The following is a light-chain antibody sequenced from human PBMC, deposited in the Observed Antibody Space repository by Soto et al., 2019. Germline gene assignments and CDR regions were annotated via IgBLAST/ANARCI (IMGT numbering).Light chain of an antibody. J-gene: IGKJ5*01. CDR2: DAS. Sequence: DIQMTQSPSTLSASVGDRVTITCRASQSLNNYLAWYQQKPGKAPKLLIYDASTLERGVPSRFSGTGSGTEFTLTIRSLEPEDFAVYFCQQRSSWPPITFGQGTRLEIK. CDR3: QQRSSWPPIT. V-gene: IGKV1-5*01. CDR1: QSLNNY.